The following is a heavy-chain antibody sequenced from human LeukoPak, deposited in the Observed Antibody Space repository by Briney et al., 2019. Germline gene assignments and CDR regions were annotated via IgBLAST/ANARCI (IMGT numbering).Heavy chain of an antibody. CDR1: GFIFGGYG. D-gene: IGHD3-22*01. J-gene: IGHJ4*02. V-gene: IGHV3-49*03. CDR3: SRDSSGYSYYFDY. CDR2: IRGKAYGGTT. Sequence: GSLRLSCTASGFIFGGYGMRWFRQAPGKRLEWVGFIRGKAYGGTTEYAASVKSRSTISRDDSKSIAYLHMNSLNTEDTAVYYCSRDSSGYSYYFDYWGQGTLVTVSS.